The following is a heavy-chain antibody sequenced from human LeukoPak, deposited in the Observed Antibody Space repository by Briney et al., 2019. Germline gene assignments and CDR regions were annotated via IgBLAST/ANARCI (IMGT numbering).Heavy chain of an antibody. V-gene: IGHV4-61*01. CDR2: FYYTGIT. D-gene: IGHD1-26*01. J-gene: IGHJ4*02. Sequence: SETLSLTCTVSGGSVSSGSYYWSWIRQPPGKGLEWIGFFYYTGITKYNPSLKSRGTISVDRSKYQFSLKLTSVTAADTAVYYCARDFSGTYYFAYWGQGTLVTVSS. CDR1: GGSVSSGSYY. CDR3: ARDFSGTYYFAY.